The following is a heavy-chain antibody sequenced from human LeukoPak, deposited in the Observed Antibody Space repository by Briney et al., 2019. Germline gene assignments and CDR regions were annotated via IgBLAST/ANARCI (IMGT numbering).Heavy chain of an antibody. CDR1: GHTFTSYG. J-gene: IGHJ3*02. V-gene: IGHV1-18*01. D-gene: IGHD3-22*01. Sequence: GASVKVSCKASGHTFTSYGISWVRQAPGQGLEWMGWISAYNGNTNYAQKLQGRVTMTTDTSTSTAYMELRSLRSDDTAVYYCARKYYYDSTDAFDIWGQGTMVTVSS. CDR3: ARKYYYDSTDAFDI. CDR2: ISAYNGNT.